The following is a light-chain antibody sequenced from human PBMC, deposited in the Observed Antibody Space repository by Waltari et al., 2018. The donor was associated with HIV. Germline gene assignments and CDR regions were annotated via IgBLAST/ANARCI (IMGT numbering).Light chain of an antibody. CDR1: SSDVGGYNL. Sequence: QSALTQPASVSGSPGQSITISCTGTSSDVGGYNLVSWYQQHPGKAPNLMIYDVSKRASWVSNRFSGSKSGNTASLTISGLQAEDEADYYCCAYAGSTTYVIFGGGTKLTVL. J-gene: IGLJ2*01. CDR3: CAYAGSTTYVI. V-gene: IGLV2-23*02. CDR2: DVS.